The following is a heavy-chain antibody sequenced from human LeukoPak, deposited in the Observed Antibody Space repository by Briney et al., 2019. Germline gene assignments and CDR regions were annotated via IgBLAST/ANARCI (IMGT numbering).Heavy chain of an antibody. CDR3: ARGHYVWGSYRPRGYYFDY. J-gene: IGHJ4*02. V-gene: IGHV4-34*01. CDR1: GGSFSGYY. Sequence: SETLSLTCAVYGGSFSGYYWSWFGQPPGKGLEWIGEINNSGSTNYNPSLKSRVTISVDTSKNQFSLKLSSVTAADTAVYYCARGHYVWGSYRPRGYYFDYWGQGTLVTVSS. D-gene: IGHD3-16*02. CDR2: INNSGST.